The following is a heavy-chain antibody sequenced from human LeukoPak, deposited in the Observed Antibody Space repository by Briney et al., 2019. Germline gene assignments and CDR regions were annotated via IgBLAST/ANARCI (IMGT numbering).Heavy chain of an antibody. CDR1: GGFISSSSYY. J-gene: IGHJ4*02. CDR2: IYYSGST. Sequence: KPSETLSLTCTVSGGFISSSSYYWGWIRQPPGKGLERIGSIYYSGSTYYNPSLKSRVTISVDTSKNQFSLKLSSVTAADTAVYYCARQGYCSGGSCYPSFFDYWGQGTLVTVSS. V-gene: IGHV4-39*01. D-gene: IGHD2-15*01. CDR3: ARQGYCSGGSCYPSFFDY.